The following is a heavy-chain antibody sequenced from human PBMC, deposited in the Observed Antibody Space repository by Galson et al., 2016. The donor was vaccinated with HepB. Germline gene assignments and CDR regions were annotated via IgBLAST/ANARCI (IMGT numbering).Heavy chain of an antibody. V-gene: IGHV4-31*03. CDR2: ISYSGTT. Sequence: TLSLTCSVSGGSISGAGYTWNWIRQHPGKGLEWLGYISYSGTTAYSPSLMGRVSISVDTAQNQFSLNLSSVTAADTALYYCARETPRVATPGSPTYYALDVWGQGTAVTVS. D-gene: IGHD5-12*01. CDR3: ARETPRVATPGSPTYYALDV. CDR1: GGSISGAGYT. J-gene: IGHJ6*02.